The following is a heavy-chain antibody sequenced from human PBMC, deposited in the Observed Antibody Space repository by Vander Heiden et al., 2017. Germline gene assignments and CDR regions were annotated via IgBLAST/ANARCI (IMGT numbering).Heavy chain of an antibody. CDR1: GFTFSRYS. CDR3: ARDRDPYSSGWYGWFDP. J-gene: IGHJ5*02. CDR2: ISSSSSYI. D-gene: IGHD6-19*01. V-gene: IGHV3-21*01. Sequence: EVQLVESGGGLVKPGGSLRLSCAASGFTFSRYSMNWVRQAPGKGLEWVSSISSSSSYIYYADSVKGRFTISRDNAKNSLYLQMNSLRAEDTAVYYCARDRDPYSSGWYGWFDPWGQGTLVTVSS.